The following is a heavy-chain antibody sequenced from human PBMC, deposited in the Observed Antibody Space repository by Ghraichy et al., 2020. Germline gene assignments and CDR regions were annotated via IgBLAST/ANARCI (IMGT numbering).Heavy chain of an antibody. J-gene: IGHJ2*01. CDR3: ARHGAAVHWYFDL. D-gene: IGHD6-13*01. V-gene: IGHV4-4*09. Sequence: SETLSLTCTVSGGSISDYYWSWIRQPPGKGLEWIGYIYTSGSTNYNPSLKSRLTMSVDTPKNQVSLKLSSVTAADTAVYYCARHGAAVHWYFDLWGRGTLVTVSS. CDR1: GGSISDYY. CDR2: IYTSGST.